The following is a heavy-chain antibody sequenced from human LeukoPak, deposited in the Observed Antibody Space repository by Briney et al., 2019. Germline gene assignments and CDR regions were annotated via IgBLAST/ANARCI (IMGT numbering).Heavy chain of an antibody. CDR3: ANARVMIPFFDY. V-gene: IGHV3-23*01. CDR2: IIAGCGAT. D-gene: IGHD3-22*01. CDR1: GFSFTSYA. Sequence: PGGSLRLSCAASGFSFTSYAMSWVRQAPGKRLEWFSHIIAGCGATYSARSVKGWFTISRDNSKTSLSLQLNSLRAEDTAVYYCANARVMIPFFDYWGQGTLVTVSS. J-gene: IGHJ4*02.